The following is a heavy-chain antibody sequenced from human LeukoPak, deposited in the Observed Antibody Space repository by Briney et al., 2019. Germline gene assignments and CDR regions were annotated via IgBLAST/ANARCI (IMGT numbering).Heavy chain of an antibody. Sequence: SETLSLTCAVYGGSFSGYYWSWIRQPPGKGLEWIGEINHSGSTNYNPSLKSRVTISVDTSKNQFSLKLSSVTAADTAVYYCARLRRGVNYLFDYWGQGTLVTVSS. V-gene: IGHV4-34*01. CDR2: INHSGST. J-gene: IGHJ4*02. CDR1: GGSFSGYY. CDR3: ARLRRGVNYLFDY. D-gene: IGHD2/OR15-2a*01.